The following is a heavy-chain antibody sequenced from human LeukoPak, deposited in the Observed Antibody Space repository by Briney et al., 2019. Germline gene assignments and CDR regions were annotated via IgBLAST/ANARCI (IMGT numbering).Heavy chain of an antibody. V-gene: IGHV3-30-3*01. CDR2: MSYDGSNK. CDR3: ARDPGYDSSGYYFPDY. J-gene: IGHJ4*02. CDR1: GFTFSSYA. Sequence: PGRSLRLSCAASGFTFSSYAMHWVRQAPGKGLEWVAIMSYDGSNKYYADSVKGRFTISRDNSKNTLYLQMNSLRAEDTAVYYCARDPGYDSSGYYFPDYWGQGTLVTVSS. D-gene: IGHD3-22*01.